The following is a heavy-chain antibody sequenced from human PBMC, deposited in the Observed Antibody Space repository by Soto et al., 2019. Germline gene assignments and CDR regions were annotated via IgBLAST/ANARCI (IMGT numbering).Heavy chain of an antibody. CDR1: GFTFSDFG. Sequence: PGGSLRLSSAASGFTFSDFGMHWVRQTPGKGLEWVTVISYDGSNKYYADSVKGRFTISRDNSKNTLSLQMNNLRDKDTAVYYFARRLKYCSYTSQALRFALGVWGHGTTFTVS. J-gene: IGHJ6*02. CDR2: ISYDGSNK. CDR3: ARRLKYCSYTSQALRFALGV. D-gene: IGHD3-16*01. V-gene: IGHV3-30*03.